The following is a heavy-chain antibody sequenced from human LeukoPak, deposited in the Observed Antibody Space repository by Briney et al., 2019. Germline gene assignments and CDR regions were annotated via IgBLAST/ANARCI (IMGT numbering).Heavy chain of an antibody. CDR2: IYYSGST. V-gene: IGHV4-39*01. D-gene: IGHD3-22*01. CDR3: SRHSSNYYDSSGSLDP. CDR1: GGSISSSSYY. J-gene: IGHJ5*02. Sequence: SETLSLTCTVSGGSISSSSYYWGWIRQPPGKGLEWIGIIYYSGSTYYNPSLKSRVTISVDTSKNQFSLKLSSVTAADTAVYYCSRHSSNYYDSSGSLDPWGQGTLVTVSS.